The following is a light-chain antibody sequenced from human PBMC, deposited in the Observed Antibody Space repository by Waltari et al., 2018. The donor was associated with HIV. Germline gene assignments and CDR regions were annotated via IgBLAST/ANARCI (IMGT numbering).Light chain of an antibody. CDR1: QTVSSN. CDR3: QQYYDWPPLT. Sequence: EIVMPQSPATLSVSPGERATLSCRASQTVSSNLAWYQQKPGQAPRLVIYAASNRFTGVPARFSGSGSGTEFTLTISSLQSEDFAVYYCQQYYDWPPLTFGGGTKVEIK. CDR2: AAS. V-gene: IGKV3-15*01. J-gene: IGKJ4*01.